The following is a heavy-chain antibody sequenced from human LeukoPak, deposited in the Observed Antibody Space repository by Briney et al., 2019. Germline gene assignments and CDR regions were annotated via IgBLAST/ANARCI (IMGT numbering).Heavy chain of an antibody. D-gene: IGHD4-17*01. CDR2: IYHSGST. CDR1: GGSISSGGYS. Sequence: SETLSLTCAVSGGSISSGGYSWSWIRQPPGKGLEWIGYIYHSGSTYYNPSLKSRVTMSVDRSKNQFSLKLSSVTAADTAVYYCARARGDYVLFDYWGQGTLVTVSS. CDR3: ARARGDYVLFDY. J-gene: IGHJ4*02. V-gene: IGHV4-30-2*01.